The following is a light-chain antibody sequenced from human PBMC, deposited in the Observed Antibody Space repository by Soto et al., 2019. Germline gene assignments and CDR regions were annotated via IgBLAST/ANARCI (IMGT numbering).Light chain of an antibody. J-gene: IGKJ1*01. V-gene: IGKV3-11*01. CDR3: QQYSVYWT. CDR1: QSVSSY. Sequence: EIVLTQSPATLSLSPGERATLSCRASQSVSSYLAWYQQKPGQAPRLLIYDASNRATGIPARFSGSGSGTDFTLTISSLEPEDFATYYCQQYSVYWTFGQGTKVEIK. CDR2: DAS.